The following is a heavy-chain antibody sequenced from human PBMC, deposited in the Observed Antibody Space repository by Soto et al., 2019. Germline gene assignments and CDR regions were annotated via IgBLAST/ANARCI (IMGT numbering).Heavy chain of an antibody. V-gene: IGHV4-59*01. CDR1: GGSITTYY. Sequence: ETLSLTCAVSGGSITTYYWSWIRQPPGKGLEWIGYVYSSGTTTYNPSLESRVTISLDTSKNQFSLKLTSVTAADTAVYFCARSGDSSGYYYVLDYWGQGTLVTVSS. J-gene: IGHJ4*02. CDR2: VYSSGTT. CDR3: ARSGDSSGYYYVLDY. D-gene: IGHD3-22*01.